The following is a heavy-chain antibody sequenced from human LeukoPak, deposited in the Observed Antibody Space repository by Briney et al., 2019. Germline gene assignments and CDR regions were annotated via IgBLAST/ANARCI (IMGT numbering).Heavy chain of an antibody. Sequence: SVKVSCTSSGGTFRNYAMSWVRQAPGQGLEWMGGLIPISDTPKYAQKFQGRLTISTDESTSTAYMELSSLTSKDTAVYYCARDRNYGSGSYPNYWGQGTLVTVSS. CDR2: LIPISDTP. CDR3: ARDRNYGSGSYPNY. J-gene: IGHJ4*02. D-gene: IGHD3-10*01. CDR1: GGTFRNYA. V-gene: IGHV1-69*05.